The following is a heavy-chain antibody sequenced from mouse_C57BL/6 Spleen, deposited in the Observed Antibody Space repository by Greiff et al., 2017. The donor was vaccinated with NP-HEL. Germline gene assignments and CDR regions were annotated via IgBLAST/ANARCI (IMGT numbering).Heavy chain of an antibody. CDR2: IHPNSGST. J-gene: IGHJ3*01. CDR1: GYTFTSYW. D-gene: IGHD2-4*01. CDR3: ARDYYDYDEAY. Sequence: QVQLQQPGAELVKPGASVKLSCKASGYTFTSYWMHWVKQRPGQGLEWIGMIHPNSGSTNYNEKFKSKATLTVDKSSSTAYMQLSSLTSEDSAVYYCARDYYDYDEAYWGQGTLVTVSA. V-gene: IGHV1-64*01.